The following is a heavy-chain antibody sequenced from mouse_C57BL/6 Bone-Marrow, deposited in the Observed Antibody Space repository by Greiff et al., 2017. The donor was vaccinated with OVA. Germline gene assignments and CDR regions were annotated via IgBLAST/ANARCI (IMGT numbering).Heavy chain of an antibody. D-gene: IGHD5-1*01. CDR1: GFSLSTFGMG. Sequence: QVTLKESGPGILQPSQTLSLTCSFSGFSLSTFGMGVGWIRQPSGKGLEWLAHIWWDDDKYYNPALKSRLTIPKDTSKNQVFLKISYVDTTDTATYYCARSVPHYYARDYWGQGTSVTVSS. J-gene: IGHJ4*01. CDR2: IWWDDDK. CDR3: ARSVPHYYARDY. V-gene: IGHV8-8*01.